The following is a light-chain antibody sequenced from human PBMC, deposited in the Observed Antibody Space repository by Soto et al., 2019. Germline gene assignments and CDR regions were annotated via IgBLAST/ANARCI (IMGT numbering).Light chain of an antibody. J-gene: IGKJ1*01. CDR1: QTISSW. CDR3: QHSYTAPWT. Sequence: DIQMTQSPSTLSGSVGDRVTITCRASQTISSWLAWYQQKPGKAPKLLIYKASTLKSGVPSRFSASGFGTEFTLTIRGLQSEDFATYYCQHSYTAPWTFGQGTKV. V-gene: IGKV1-5*03. CDR2: KAS.